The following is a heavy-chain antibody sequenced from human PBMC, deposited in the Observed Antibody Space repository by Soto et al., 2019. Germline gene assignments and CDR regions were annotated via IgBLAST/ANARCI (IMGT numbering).Heavy chain of an antibody. D-gene: IGHD4-17*01. J-gene: IGHJ5*02. CDR1: GYSFSNYW. CDR2: IYPSDSRT. V-gene: IGHV5-51*01. Sequence: GESLKISCKGSGYSFSNYWIAWVRQMPGKGLEYMGIIYPSDSRTRYSPSFQGQVTISADKSISTAYLQWTSLKASDTAIYYCARHGFYGDYSSNYFDPWGQGTLVTVSS. CDR3: ARHGFYGDYSSNYFDP.